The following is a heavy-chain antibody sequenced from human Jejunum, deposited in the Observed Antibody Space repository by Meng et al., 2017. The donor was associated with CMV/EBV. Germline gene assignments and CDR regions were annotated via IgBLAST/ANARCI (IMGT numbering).Heavy chain of an antibody. D-gene: IGHD1-1*01. J-gene: IGHJ4*02. CDR1: GASIRSHY. Sequence: SGASIRSHYWSWIRQPPGKGLEWMGYIYYSGSATYSPSLRSRITISVDTSKNQFSLNLRSVTAADTAMYFCARGLGHASNNSHDSWGQGTLVTVSS. CDR2: IYYSGSA. CDR3: ARGLGHASNNSHDS. V-gene: IGHV4-59*11.